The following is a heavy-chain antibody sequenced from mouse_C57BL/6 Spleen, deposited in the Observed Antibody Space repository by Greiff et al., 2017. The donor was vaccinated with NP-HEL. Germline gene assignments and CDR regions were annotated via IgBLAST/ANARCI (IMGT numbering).Heavy chain of an antibody. V-gene: IGHV5-17*01. D-gene: IGHD1-1*01. CDR1: GFTFSDYG. CDR3: ARPDWITTVVADYAMDY. CDR2: ISSGSSTI. Sequence: EVMLVESGGGLVKPGGSLKLSCAASGFTFSDYGMHWVRQAPEKGLEWVAYISSGSSTIYYADTVKGRFTISRDNAKNTLFLQMTSLRSEDTAMYYCARPDWITTVVADYAMDYWGQGTAVTVSS. J-gene: IGHJ4*01.